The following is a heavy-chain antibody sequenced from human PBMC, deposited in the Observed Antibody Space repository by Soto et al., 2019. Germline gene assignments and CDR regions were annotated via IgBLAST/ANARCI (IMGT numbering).Heavy chain of an antibody. CDR1: GFTFSNAW. J-gene: IGHJ5*02. CDR2: IKSKTDGGTT. CDR3: TTVRYCSSTSCYRRFDP. V-gene: IGHV3-15*01. D-gene: IGHD2-2*01. Sequence: EVQLVESGGGLVKPGGSLRLSCAASGFTFSNAWMSWVRQAPGKGLEWVGRIKSKTDGGTTDYAAPVKGRFTISRDDSKNTLYLQMNSLKTEDTAVYYCTTVRYCSSTSCYRRFDPWGQGTLVTVSS.